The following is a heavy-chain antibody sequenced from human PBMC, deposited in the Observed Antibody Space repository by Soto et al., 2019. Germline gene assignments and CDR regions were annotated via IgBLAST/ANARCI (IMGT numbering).Heavy chain of an antibody. V-gene: IGHV3-23*01. CDR2: ISGSDGST. CDR1: GFTFSSYA. Sequence: PGGSLRLSCAASGFTFSSYAMNWVRQAPGKGLEWVSVISGSDGSTYYADSVKGRFTISRDNSKNTLYLQMNSLRAEDTAVYYCAKENGYSSSWFEFDYWGQGTLVTVSS. J-gene: IGHJ4*02. CDR3: AKENGYSSSWFEFDY. D-gene: IGHD6-13*01.